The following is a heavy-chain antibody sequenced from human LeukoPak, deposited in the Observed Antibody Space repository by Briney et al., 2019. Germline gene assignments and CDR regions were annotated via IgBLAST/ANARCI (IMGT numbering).Heavy chain of an antibody. CDR3: ARHINGSDY. CDR2: IYPGDSDT. V-gene: IGHV5-51*01. Sequence: GESLKISCKGSGYTFTTSWIGWVRQLPGKGLEWMGIIYPGDSDTRYSPSFQGQVTISADKSINTAYLQWTSLKASDTAMYYCARHINGSDYWGQGTLVTVSS. CDR1: GYTFTTSW. J-gene: IGHJ4*02. D-gene: IGHD2-8*01.